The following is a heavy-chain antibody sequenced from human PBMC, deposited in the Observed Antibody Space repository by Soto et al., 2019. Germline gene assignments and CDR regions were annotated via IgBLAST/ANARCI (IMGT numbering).Heavy chain of an antibody. CDR3: AKDLGYCSGCSCYSDPYYDYGIDF. CDR1: GFTFNCYW. CDR2: IHSDGSST. V-gene: IGHV3-74*01. J-gene: IGHJ6*02. Sequence: HPGGYLRLSCAASGFTFNCYWMHWVRQAPGQGLVWVSHIHSDGSSTTYADSVKGRFTISRDNAKNTLYLQMNSLRAEDTAVYYCAKDLGYCSGCSCYSDPYYDYGIDFWGQGTSVTVSS. D-gene: IGHD2-15*01.